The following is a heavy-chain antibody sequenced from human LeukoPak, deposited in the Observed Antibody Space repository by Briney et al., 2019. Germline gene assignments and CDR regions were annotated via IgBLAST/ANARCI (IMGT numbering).Heavy chain of an antibody. Sequence: ASVKLSCKASGYTFTRYGISWVRQAPGQGLEWMGWISAYNGNTDYAQKLHGRVTLATGTSTSTAYMELRSLRSDDTAVYYCAREGLDILTGYPHDYWGQGTLVTVSS. J-gene: IGHJ4*02. CDR1: GYTFTRYG. CDR3: AREGLDILTGYPHDY. D-gene: IGHD3-9*01. V-gene: IGHV1-18*01. CDR2: ISAYNGNT.